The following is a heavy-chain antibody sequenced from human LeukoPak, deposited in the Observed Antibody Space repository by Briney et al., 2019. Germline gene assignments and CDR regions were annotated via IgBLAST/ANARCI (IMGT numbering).Heavy chain of an antibody. J-gene: IGHJ4*01. CDR2: IDPSDSYI. V-gene: IGHV5-10-1*04. CDR1: GYSFAGYW. D-gene: IGHD1-26*01. CDR3: ARSENSGGDPEYYFDY. Sequence: GESLKISCKGSGYSFAGYWISWVRQMPGKGLEWMGRIDPSDSYIHQRPSFQGQVTISVDKSINTAYLQWSSLKASDTAMYYCARSENSGGDPEYYFDYWGLGSLVTVSS.